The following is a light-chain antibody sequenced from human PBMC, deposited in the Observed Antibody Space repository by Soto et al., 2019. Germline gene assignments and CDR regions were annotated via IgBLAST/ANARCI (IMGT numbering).Light chain of an antibody. J-gene: IGLJ3*02. CDR3: AARDDSLSGHWV. CDR2: RNN. Sequence: QAVVTQPPSASGTPGQRVTISCSGSSSNIGSEYVVWYQHLPGTAPKLLIYRNNQRPSVVPDRFAGSKSGTSASLAISGLRSEDEANYYCAARDDSLSGHWVFGGGTKVTVL. CDR1: SSNIGSEY. V-gene: IGLV1-47*01.